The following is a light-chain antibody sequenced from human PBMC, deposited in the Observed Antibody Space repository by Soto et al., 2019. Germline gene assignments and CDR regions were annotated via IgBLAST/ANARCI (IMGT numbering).Light chain of an antibody. CDR1: SSDVGGYNY. CDR3: CSYAGINDYV. Sequence: QSVLTQPPSASGSPGQSVTISCTVSSSDVGGYNYVSWYQQYPGKAPKLMIYEVSKRPSGVPDRFSGSKSGNTASLTVSGLQAEDEADYYCCSYAGINDYVFGTGTKVTLL. CDR2: EVS. J-gene: IGLJ1*01. V-gene: IGLV2-8*01.